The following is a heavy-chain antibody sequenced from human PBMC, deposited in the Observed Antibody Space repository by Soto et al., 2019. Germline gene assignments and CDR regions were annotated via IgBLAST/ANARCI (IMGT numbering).Heavy chain of an antibody. J-gene: IGHJ4*02. D-gene: IGHD5-18*01. Sequence: PGGSLRLSCAASGFTFSSYAMHWVRQAPGKGLEWVAVISYDGSNKYYADSVKGRFTISRDNSKNTLYLQMNSLRAEDTAVYYCAKDFSVRYSYGFDYWGQGTLVTVSS. CDR2: ISYDGSNK. CDR1: GFTFSSYA. CDR3: AKDFSVRYSYGFDY. V-gene: IGHV3-30*04.